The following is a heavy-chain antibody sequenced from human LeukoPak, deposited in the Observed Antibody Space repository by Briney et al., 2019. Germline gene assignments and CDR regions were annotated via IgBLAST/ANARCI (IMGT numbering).Heavy chain of an antibody. CDR3: ATVASIRRFYFDS. J-gene: IGHJ4*02. CDR1: GYSFTGYY. Sequence: ASVKVSCKASGYSFTGYYIHWVRQAPGQGLEWMGWINPDSGDTEYSQRFQGRITLTSDTSVTTAYMELSSLRSDDTAIFYCATVASIRRFYFDSWGQGTLVTVSS. CDR2: INPDSGDT. D-gene: IGHD3-3*01. V-gene: IGHV1-2*02.